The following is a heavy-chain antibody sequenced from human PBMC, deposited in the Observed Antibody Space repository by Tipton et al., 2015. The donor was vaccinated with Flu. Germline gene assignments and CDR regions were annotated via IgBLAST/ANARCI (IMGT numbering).Heavy chain of an antibody. V-gene: IGHV3-48*03. CDR3: ARGPLPDSNWYNGMDV. Sequence: SLRLSCAASGFLFSSYEMNWVRQAPGKGLEWLSYISSGGSTISYADSVRGRFTISRDNAKNSLYLQLNSLRVGDTAVYYCARGPLPDSNWYNGMDVWGQGTTVTVSS. D-gene: IGHD6-13*01. CDR2: ISSGGSTI. J-gene: IGHJ6*02. CDR1: GFLFSSYE.